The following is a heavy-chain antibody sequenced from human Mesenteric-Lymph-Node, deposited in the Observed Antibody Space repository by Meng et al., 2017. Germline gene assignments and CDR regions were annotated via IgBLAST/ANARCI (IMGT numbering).Heavy chain of an antibody. CDR1: GGSFSGYY. D-gene: IGHD2-2*01. J-gene: IGHJ6*02. Sequence: SETLSLTCAVYGGSFSGYYWSWCRQPPGKGLEWFGEINHSGSTNYNPSLKSRVTISVDTSKTQFSLKLSSVTAANTAVYYCAREGGGYCISTSCYFHLYYYYYGMDVWGQGTTVTVSS. V-gene: IGHV4-34*01. CDR3: AREGGGYCISTSCYFHLYYYYYGMDV. CDR2: INHSGST.